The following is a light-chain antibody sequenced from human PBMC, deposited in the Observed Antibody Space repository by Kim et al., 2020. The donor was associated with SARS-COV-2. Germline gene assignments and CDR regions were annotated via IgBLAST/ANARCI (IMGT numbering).Light chain of an antibody. CDR1: NSNIGGNP. V-gene: IGLV1-44*01. J-gene: IGLJ3*02. CDR2: SNS. Sequence: GQMVTISCSGSNSNIGGNPVNCYQRLPGTAPKLLVYSNSQRPSGVPDRFSASKSGTSASLAISGLQSEDEGDYFCAAWDDSPNAWVFGGGTQLTVL. CDR3: AAWDDSPNAWV.